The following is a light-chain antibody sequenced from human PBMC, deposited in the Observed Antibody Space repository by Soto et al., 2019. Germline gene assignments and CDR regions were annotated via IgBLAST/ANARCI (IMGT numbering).Light chain of an antibody. Sequence: QSALTQAASVSGSPGQSITISCTGTSSDIGAYNHVSWYQHHPGKGPKLLISEVSDRPSGVSGRFSGSKSGNTASLTISGLQAEDEAHYYCSSYTGSNIVVVLGGGTKLIVL. J-gene: IGLJ3*02. CDR1: SSDIGAYNH. CDR2: EVS. CDR3: SSYTGSNIVVV. V-gene: IGLV2-14*01.